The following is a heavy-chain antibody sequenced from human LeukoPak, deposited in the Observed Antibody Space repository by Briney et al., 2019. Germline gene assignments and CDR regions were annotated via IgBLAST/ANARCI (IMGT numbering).Heavy chain of an antibody. V-gene: IGHV3-23*01. D-gene: IGHD6-6*01. J-gene: IGHJ4*02. CDR1: GFTFSSYT. CDR3: AKTMDPYSSSSRFDY. CDR2: ISGSGGST. Sequence: GGSLRLSCAASGFTFSSYTMHWVRQAPGKGLEWVSAISGSGGSTYYADSVKGRFTISRDNSKNTLYLQMNSLRAEDTSVYYCAKTMDPYSSSSRFDYWGQGTLVTVSS.